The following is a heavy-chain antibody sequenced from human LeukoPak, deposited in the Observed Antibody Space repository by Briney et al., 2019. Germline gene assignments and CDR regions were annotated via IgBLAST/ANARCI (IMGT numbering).Heavy chain of an antibody. D-gene: IGHD3-3*01. Sequence: PGGSLRLSCAASGFTFSSYSMNWVRQAPGKGLEWVSSISSSSYIYYADSVKGRFTISRDNAKNSLYLQMNSLRAEDTAVYYCARGGAGYDFWSGYYTIPPDAFDIWGQGTMVTVSS. V-gene: IGHV3-21*01. J-gene: IGHJ3*02. CDR3: ARGGAGYDFWSGYYTIPPDAFDI. CDR2: ISSSSYI. CDR1: GFTFSSYS.